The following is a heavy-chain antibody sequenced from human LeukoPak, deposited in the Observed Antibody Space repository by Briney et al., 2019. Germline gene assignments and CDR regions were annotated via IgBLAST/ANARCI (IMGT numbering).Heavy chain of an antibody. D-gene: IGHD6-19*01. CDR1: GFTFSSYA. Sequence: GGSLRLSCAASGFTFSSYAMSWVRQPPGKGLEWVSAISGSGGSTYYADSVKGRFTISRDNSKNTLYLQMNSLRAEDTAVYYCAKDQSSPTDAFDIWGQGTMVTVSS. J-gene: IGHJ3*02. CDR2: ISGSGGST. CDR3: AKDQSSPTDAFDI. V-gene: IGHV3-23*01.